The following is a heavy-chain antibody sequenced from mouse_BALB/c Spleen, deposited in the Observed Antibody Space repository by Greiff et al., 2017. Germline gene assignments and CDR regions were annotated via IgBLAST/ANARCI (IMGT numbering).Heavy chain of an antibody. Sequence: EVKLMESGPGLVKPSQSLSLTCTVTGYSITSDYAWNWIRQFPGNKLEWMGYISYSGSTSYNPSLKSRISITRDTSKNQFFLQLNSVTTEDTATYYCARGSTVVAKGGYWYFDVWGAGTTVTVSS. CDR2: ISYSGST. CDR3: ARGSTVVAKGGYWYFDV. V-gene: IGHV3-2*02. CDR1: GYSITSDYA. J-gene: IGHJ1*01. D-gene: IGHD1-1*01.